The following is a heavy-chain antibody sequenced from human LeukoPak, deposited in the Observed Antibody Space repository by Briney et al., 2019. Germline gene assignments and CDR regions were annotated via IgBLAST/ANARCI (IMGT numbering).Heavy chain of an antibody. J-gene: IGHJ4*02. V-gene: IGHV1-69*05. CDR3: AREPKWELPPDY. CDR2: IIPIFGTA. CDR1: GGTFSSYA. D-gene: IGHD1-26*01. Sequence: GASVKVSCKASGGTFSSYAIGWVRQAPGQGLEWMGRIIPIFGTANYAQKFQGRVTITTDESTSTAYMELSSLRSEDTAVYYCAREPKWELPPDYWGQGTLVTVSS.